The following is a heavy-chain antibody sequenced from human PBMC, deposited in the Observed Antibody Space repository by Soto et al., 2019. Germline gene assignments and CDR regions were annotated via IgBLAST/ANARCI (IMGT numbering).Heavy chain of an antibody. J-gene: IGHJ4*02. V-gene: IGHV3-23*01. Sequence: GGSLRLSCAASGFTFSSYAMSWVRQAPGKGLEWVSFIGGSAVKTLYADSVRGRFTISRDNSKNTLFLQMNSLRVEDTALYYCARSAYYFDTSSHYSGYYFDSWGQGAPVTVSS. CDR1: GFTFSSYA. CDR2: IGGSAVKT. CDR3: ARSAYYFDTSSHYSGYYFDS. D-gene: IGHD3-22*01.